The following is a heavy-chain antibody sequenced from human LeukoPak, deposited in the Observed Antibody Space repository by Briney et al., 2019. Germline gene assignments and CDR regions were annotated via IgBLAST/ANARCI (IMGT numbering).Heavy chain of an antibody. D-gene: IGHD6-19*01. CDR3: ARLYSSGWYFDY. J-gene: IGHJ4*02. CDR1: GGSISSSDYY. Sequence: SETLSLTCTVSGGSISSSDYYWDWIRQPPGKGLDWIASISYSGSTYYNPSLKSQVTISVDTPKNQFSLKLSSVTAADTSVYYCARLYSSGWYFDYWGQGTLVTVSS. V-gene: IGHV4-39*01. CDR2: ISYSGST.